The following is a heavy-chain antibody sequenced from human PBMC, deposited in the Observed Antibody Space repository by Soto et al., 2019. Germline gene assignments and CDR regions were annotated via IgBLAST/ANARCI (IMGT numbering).Heavy chain of an antibody. J-gene: IGHJ4*02. CDR1: GGSISSGGYY. V-gene: IGHV4-31*03. CDR2: IYYSGST. D-gene: IGHD3-22*01. CDR3: ARDTYYYDSSGRRFDY. Sequence: SETLSLTCTVSGGSISSGGYYWSWIRQHPGKGLEWIGYIYYSGSTYYNPSLKSRVTISVDTSKNQFSLKLSSVTAADTAVYYCARDTYYYDSSGRRFDYWGQGTLVTVSS.